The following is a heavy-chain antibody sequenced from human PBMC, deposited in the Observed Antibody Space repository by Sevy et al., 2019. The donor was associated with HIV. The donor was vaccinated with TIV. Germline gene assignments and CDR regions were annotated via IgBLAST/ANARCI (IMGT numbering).Heavy chain of an antibody. CDR1: GGTFSSYA. J-gene: IGHJ5*02. CDR3: AGDLYCSGGSCYSDSWFDP. D-gene: IGHD2-15*01. Sequence: ASVKVSCKASGGTFSSYAISWVRQAPGQGLEWMGGIIPIFGTANYAQKFQGRVTITADESTSTAYMELSSLRSEDTAVYYCAGDLYCSGGSCYSDSWFDPWGQGTLVTVSS. V-gene: IGHV1-69*13. CDR2: IIPIFGTA.